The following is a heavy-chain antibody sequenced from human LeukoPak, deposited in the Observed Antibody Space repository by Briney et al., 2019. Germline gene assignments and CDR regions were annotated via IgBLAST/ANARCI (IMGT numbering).Heavy chain of an antibody. J-gene: IGHJ5*02. D-gene: IGHD6-13*01. CDR2: ISGSGGST. CDR3: AKDRAGVIAAAGTSGFDP. V-gene: IGHV3-23*01. CDR1: GFTFSSYA. Sequence: GGSLRLSCAASGFTFSSYAMSWVRQAPGKGLEWVSAISGSGGSTYYADSVKGRFTISRDNSKNTLYPQMNSLRAEDTAVYYCAKDRAGVIAAAGTSGFDPWGQGTLVTVSS.